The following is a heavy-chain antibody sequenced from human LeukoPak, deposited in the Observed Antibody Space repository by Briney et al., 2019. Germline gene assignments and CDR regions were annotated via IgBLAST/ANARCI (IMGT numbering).Heavy chain of an antibody. D-gene: IGHD2-15*01. CDR1: GGSISSYY. Sequence: SETLSLTCTVSGGSISSYYWSWIRQPPGKGLECIWYIYYSGSTNYNPSLKSRVTISVDTSKNQFSLKLSSVTAADTAVYYCARGVAATWSYYYYMDVWGKGTTVTVSS. J-gene: IGHJ6*03. CDR2: IYYSGST. CDR3: ARGVAATWSYYYYMDV. V-gene: IGHV4-59*01.